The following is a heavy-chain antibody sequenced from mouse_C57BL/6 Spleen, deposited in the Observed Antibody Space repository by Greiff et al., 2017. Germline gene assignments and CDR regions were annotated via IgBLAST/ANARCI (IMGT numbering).Heavy chain of an antibody. CDR2: IYPSDSET. D-gene: IGHD4-1*02. J-gene: IGHJ2*01. CDR1: GYTFTSYW. V-gene: IGHV1-61*01. Sequence: QVQLQQPGAELVRPGSSVQLSCKASGYTFTSYWMDWVKQRPGQGLEWIGNIYPSDSETHYNQKFKDKATLTVDKSSSTAYMQLSSLTSEDSAVYYCARFQLGFDYWGQGTTLTVSS. CDR3: ARFQLGFDY.